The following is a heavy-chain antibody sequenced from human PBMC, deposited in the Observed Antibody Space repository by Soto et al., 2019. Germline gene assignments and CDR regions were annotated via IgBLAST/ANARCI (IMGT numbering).Heavy chain of an antibody. D-gene: IGHD6-19*01. CDR2: FSATSENT. CDR3: AKARDQQWVRLPFDY. J-gene: IGHJ4*02. V-gene: IGHV3-23*01. Sequence: EVQLLESGGGLVQPGGSLSLSCVGSGFFFSSYTMTWVRQAPGTGLEWVSSFSATSENTYYADSVRGRFTISRDNSKNTLFLQMNSLTADDTAMYYCAKARDQQWVRLPFDYWGQGILVIVSS. CDR1: GFFFSSYT.